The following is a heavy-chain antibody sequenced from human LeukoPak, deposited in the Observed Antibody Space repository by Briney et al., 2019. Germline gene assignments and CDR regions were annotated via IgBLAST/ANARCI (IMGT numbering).Heavy chain of an antibody. V-gene: IGHV3-23*01. J-gene: IGHJ6*02. CDR1: GFTFSSYA. D-gene: IGHD2-15*01. Sequence: PGGSLRLSCAASGFTFSSYAMSWVRQAPGKGLEWVSAISGSGGSTYYADSVKGRFTISRDNSKNTLYLQMNSLRAEDTAVYYCARDDGPIVVVVAASGWNYGMDVWGQGTTVTVSS. CDR3: ARDDGPIVVVVAASGWNYGMDV. CDR2: ISGSGGST.